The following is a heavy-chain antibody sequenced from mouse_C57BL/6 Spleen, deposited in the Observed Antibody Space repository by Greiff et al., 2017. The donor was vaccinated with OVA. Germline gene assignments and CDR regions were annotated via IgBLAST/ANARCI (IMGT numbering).Heavy chain of an antibody. CDR2: IRSKSNNYAT. CDR3: VSHLLLAY. V-gene: IGHV10-1*01. D-gene: IGHD1-1*01. J-gene: IGHJ3*01. CDR1: GFSFNTYA. Sequence: EVKLMESGGGLVQPKGSLKLSCAASGFSFNTYAMNWVRQAPGKGLEWVARIRSKSNNYATYYADSVKDRFTISRDDSESMLYLQMNNLKTEDTAMYYCVSHLLLAYWGQGTLVTVSA.